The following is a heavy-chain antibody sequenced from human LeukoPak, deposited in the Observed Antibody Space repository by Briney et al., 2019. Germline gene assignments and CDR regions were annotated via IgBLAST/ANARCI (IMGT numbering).Heavy chain of an antibody. CDR2: IYHSGFT. J-gene: IGHJ5*02. CDR1: GGSISSYY. Sequence: SETLSLTCSVSGGSISSYYWNWVRQSPGKGLEWIGYIYHSGFTKNNPSLKSRVTISLDMSENQFSLELKSVTAADTAVYYCARSHLLSGPDNWFDLWGQGTLVTVSP. CDR3: ARSHLLSGPDNWFDL. D-gene: IGHD3-9*01. V-gene: IGHV4-59*01.